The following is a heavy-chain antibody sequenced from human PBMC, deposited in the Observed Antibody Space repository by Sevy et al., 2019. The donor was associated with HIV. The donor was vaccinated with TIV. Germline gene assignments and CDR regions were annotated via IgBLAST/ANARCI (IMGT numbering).Heavy chain of an antibody. J-gene: IGHJ4*02. CDR3: ARDPEQLVGNYFDY. CDR1: GFTFSSYS. Sequence: GGSLRLSCAASGFTFSSYSMNWVRQAPGKGLEWVSYCSGSSNTKYYADSVKGRFTISRDNAKNSLYLQMNSLRAEDTAVYYCARDPEQLVGNYFDYWGQGTPVTVSS. V-gene: IGHV3-48*01. CDR2: CSGSSNTK. D-gene: IGHD6-13*01.